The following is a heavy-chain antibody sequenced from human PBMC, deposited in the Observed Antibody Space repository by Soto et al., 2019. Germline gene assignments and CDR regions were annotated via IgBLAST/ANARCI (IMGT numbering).Heavy chain of an antibody. CDR1: GGSISSGDYY. CDR2: IYYSGST. V-gene: IGHV4-30-4*01. Sequence: PSETLSLTCTVSGGSISSGDYYWSWIRQPPGKGLEWIGYIYYSGSTYYNPSLKSRVTISVDTSKNQFSLKLSSVTAADTAVYYCARGIFGVVIDAFDIWGQGTMVTVSS. D-gene: IGHD3-3*01. J-gene: IGHJ3*02. CDR3: ARGIFGVVIDAFDI.